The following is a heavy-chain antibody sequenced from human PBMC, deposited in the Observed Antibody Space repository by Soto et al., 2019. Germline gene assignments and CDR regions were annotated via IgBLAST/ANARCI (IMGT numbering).Heavy chain of an antibody. V-gene: IGHV1-69*08. D-gene: IGHD2-21*02. CDR1: GDTFSSYT. CDR2: IIPILTTT. J-gene: IGHJ6*02. Sequence: QVQLVQSGAEVRKPGSSVKVSCRASGDTFSSYTVNWVRQAPGRGLEWLGRIIPILTTTDYAQKFRGRLTITADKSTKTVHMELSSLRSEDTAVYYCARRRYCGYDCSYKHYNGMDLWGQGTTVTVAS. CDR3: ARRRYCGYDCSYKHYNGMDL.